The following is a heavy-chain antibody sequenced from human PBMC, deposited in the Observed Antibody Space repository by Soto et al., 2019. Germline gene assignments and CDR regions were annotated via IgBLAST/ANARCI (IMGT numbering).Heavy chain of an antibody. CDR2: FYWDDDK. D-gene: IGHD2-15*01. J-gene: IGHJ6*02. V-gene: IGHV2-5*02. CDR1: GFSLSTSGGG. CDR3: AYLPCSGGSCYWFSFSGMDV. Sequence: QITLKESGPPLVKPTQTFTLTGTFSGFSLSTSGGGAPGIGRPPGKALGWLALFYWDDDKRYRPSRESRLTITKDTSKTQVVLIMTNMDSVDTATYYCAYLPCSGGSCYWFSFSGMDVWGQGTTVTVSS.